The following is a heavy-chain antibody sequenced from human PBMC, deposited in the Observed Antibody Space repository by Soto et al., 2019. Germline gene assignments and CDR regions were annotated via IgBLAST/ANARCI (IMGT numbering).Heavy chain of an antibody. CDR1: GYTFTSYG. CDR3: ARRWPYDSSGYNLYYAFAI. V-gene: IGHV1-18*04. CDR2: ISAYNGNT. D-gene: IGHD3-22*01. J-gene: IGHJ3*02. Sequence: QVQLVQSGAEVKKPGASVKVSCKASGYTFTSYGISWVRQAPGQGLERMGWISAYNGNTNYAQKLQGRVTMTTDTSTSTAYMELRSLRSDDTAVYYCARRWPYDSSGYNLYYAFAIWGQGTMVTVSS.